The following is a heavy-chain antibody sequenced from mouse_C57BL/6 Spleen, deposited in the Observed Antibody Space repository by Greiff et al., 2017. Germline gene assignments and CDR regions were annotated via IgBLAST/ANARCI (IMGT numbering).Heavy chain of an antibody. V-gene: IGHV1-54*01. Sequence: VQLQQSGAELVRPGTSVKVSCTASGYAFTNYLIEWVKQRPGQGLEWIGVINPGSGGTNYNEKFKGKATLTADKSSSTAYMQLSSLTSEDSAVYFCASDEGVDDWGQGTSVTVSS. J-gene: IGHJ4*01. CDR1: GYAFTNYL. CDR3: ASDEGVDD. CDR2: INPGSGGT.